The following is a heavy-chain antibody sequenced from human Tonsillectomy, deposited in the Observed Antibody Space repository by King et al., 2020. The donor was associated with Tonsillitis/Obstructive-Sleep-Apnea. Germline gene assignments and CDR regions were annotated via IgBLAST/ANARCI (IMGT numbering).Heavy chain of an antibody. CDR1: GGSFSGYY. CDR2: INHSGST. J-gene: IGHJ5*02. CDR3: ARSYLSSPLYNWFDP. D-gene: IGHD6-6*01. Sequence: QVQLQQWGAGLLKPSETLSLTCAVYGGSFSGYYWSWIRQPPGKGLEWIGEINHSGSTNYNPSLKSRVTISVDTSKNQFSLKLSSVTAADTAVYYCARSYLSSPLYNWFDPWGQGTLVTVSS. V-gene: IGHV4-34*01.